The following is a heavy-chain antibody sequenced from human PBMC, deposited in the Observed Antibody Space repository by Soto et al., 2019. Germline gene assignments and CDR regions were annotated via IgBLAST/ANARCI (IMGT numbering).Heavy chain of an antibody. CDR1: GGSISSSNW. Sequence: NPSETLSLTCAVSGGSISSSNWWSWVRQPPGKGLEWIGEIYHSGSTNYNPSLKSRVTISVDKSKNQFSLKLSSVTAADTAVYYCARDYLVPAAIREYYYYGMDVWGQGTTVTVSS. CDR3: ARDYLVPAAIREYYYYGMDV. J-gene: IGHJ6*02. D-gene: IGHD2-2*02. CDR2: IYHSGST. V-gene: IGHV4-4*02.